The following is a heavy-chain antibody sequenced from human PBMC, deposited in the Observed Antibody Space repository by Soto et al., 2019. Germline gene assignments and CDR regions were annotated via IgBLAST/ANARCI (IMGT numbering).Heavy chain of an antibody. V-gene: IGHV3-7*01. J-gene: IGHJ4*02. CDR2: VSSNGGDK. D-gene: IGHD1-1*01. CDR3: ARDQRYNGPFDY. Sequence: EVQLEESGGGLVQPGGSLRLSCAASGFSFSSYWMSWARQAPGKGPEWVAIVSSNGGDKTYADSVKGRFTISRDNAENSLFLQMNSLRADDTALYYCARDQRYNGPFDYWGQGALVTVSS. CDR1: GFSFSSYW.